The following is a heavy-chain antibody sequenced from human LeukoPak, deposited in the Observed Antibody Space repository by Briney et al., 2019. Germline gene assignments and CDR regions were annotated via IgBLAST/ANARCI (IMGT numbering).Heavy chain of an antibody. CDR1: GYTFTGYY. J-gene: IGHJ3*02. V-gene: IGHV1-2*02. Sequence: EASVRVSCKASGYTFTGYYMHWVRQAPGQGLEWMGWINPNSGGTNYAQKFQGRVTMTRDTSISTAYMELSRLRSDDTAVYYCASDDYGDYEAFDIWGQGTMVTVSS. D-gene: IGHD4-17*01. CDR2: INPNSGGT. CDR3: ASDDYGDYEAFDI.